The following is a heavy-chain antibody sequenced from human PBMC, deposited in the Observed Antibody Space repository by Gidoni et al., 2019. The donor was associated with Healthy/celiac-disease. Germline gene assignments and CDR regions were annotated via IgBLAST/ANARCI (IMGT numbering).Heavy chain of an antibody. Sequence: QVQLVQSGAEVKKPGASVKVSCKASGYPFTGYYMHWVRQAPGQGRERMGWINPNSGGTNYAQKFQGRVTMTRDTSISTAYMELSRLRSDDTAVYYCARVGYYDFWSGYYTGLRNWFDPWGQGTLVTVSS. D-gene: IGHD3-3*01. V-gene: IGHV1-2*02. CDR3: ARVGYYDFWSGYYTGLRNWFDP. CDR1: GYPFTGYY. CDR2: INPNSGGT. J-gene: IGHJ5*02.